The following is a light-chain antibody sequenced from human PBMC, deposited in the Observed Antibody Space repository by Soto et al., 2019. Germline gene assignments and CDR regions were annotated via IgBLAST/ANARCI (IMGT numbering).Light chain of an antibody. Sequence: QSALTQPASVSGSPGQSITISCTGTSRDVGGYNYVSWYQQHPGKAPKLMIYEVSNRPSGVSHRFSGSKSGNTASLTISGLQAEDEADYYCSSYTSSSIDYVFGTGTKVTVL. J-gene: IGLJ1*01. CDR3: SSYTSSSIDYV. V-gene: IGLV2-14*01. CDR2: EVS. CDR1: SRDVGGYNY.